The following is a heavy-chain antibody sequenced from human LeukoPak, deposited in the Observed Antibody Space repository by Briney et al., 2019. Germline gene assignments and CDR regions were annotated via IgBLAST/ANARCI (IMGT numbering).Heavy chain of an antibody. CDR1: GYTFTSYD. CDR2: MNPNSGNT. D-gene: IGHD3-22*01. V-gene: IGHV1-8*01. CDR3: ARAFYYDSSGYYYHFDY. Sequence: ASVKVSCKASGYTFTSYDINWVRQATGQGLEWMGWMNPNSGNTGYAQKFQGRVTMTRNTSISTAYMELSSLRSEDTAVYCCARAFYYDSSGYYYHFDYWGQGTLVTVSS. J-gene: IGHJ4*02.